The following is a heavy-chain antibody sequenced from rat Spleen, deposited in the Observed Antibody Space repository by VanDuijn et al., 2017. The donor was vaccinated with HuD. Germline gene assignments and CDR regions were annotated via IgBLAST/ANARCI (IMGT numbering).Heavy chain of an antibody. CDR1: GFTFSDYY. V-gene: IGHV5-22*01. CDR3: AKGGQRSYGGYPPFDY. J-gene: IGHJ2*01. D-gene: IGHD1-11*01. Sequence: EVQLVESDGGLVQPGRSLKLSCAASGFTFSDYYMAWVRQAPKKGLEWVASISYEGSSTYYGDSVKGRFTISRDNTKSTLYLQMNSLRSEDTATYYCAKGGQRSYGGYPPFDYWGQGVMVTVSS. CDR2: ISYEGSST.